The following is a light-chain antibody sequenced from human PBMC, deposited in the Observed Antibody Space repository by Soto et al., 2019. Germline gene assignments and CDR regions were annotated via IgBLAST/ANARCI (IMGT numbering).Light chain of an antibody. CDR2: GAS. Sequence: EIVMTQSPATLSVSPGQRATLSCRASQSVSSSLAWYQQKPGQAPRLLIYGASTRATGIPARFSGSGSGTEFTLTISSLQSEDFALYYFQQYNNWPLTFGGGTKVEIK. CDR3: QQYNNWPLT. CDR1: QSVSSS. J-gene: IGKJ4*01. V-gene: IGKV3-15*01.